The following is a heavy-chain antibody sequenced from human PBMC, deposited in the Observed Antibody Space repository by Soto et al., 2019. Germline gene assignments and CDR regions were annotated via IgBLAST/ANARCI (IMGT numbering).Heavy chain of an antibody. J-gene: IGHJ6*02. Sequence: QVPLQESGPGLVKPSETLSLTCTVSGGSITNYYCSWFRQPSGKGLEWIGYIQYSGYSAYNLSLKRRVTMSMDTSKTQFSLMLESVTATDTAVYYCARHGFGSLHGLVDVWGQGTTVIVSS. D-gene: IGHD3-10*01. CDR2: IQYSGYS. CDR3: ARHGFGSLHGLVDV. V-gene: IGHV4-59*08. CDR1: GGSITNYY.